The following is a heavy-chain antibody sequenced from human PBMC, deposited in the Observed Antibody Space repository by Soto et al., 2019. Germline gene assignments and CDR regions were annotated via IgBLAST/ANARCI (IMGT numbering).Heavy chain of an antibody. D-gene: IGHD6-13*01. J-gene: IGHJ6*02. V-gene: IGHV3-23*01. Sequence: PGGSLRLSCTASIFTFSNYAMTWVRQAPGKGLEWVSAISGSGYDTYYADSVKGRFTISRDNSKNTLYLQMNSLRAEDTALYYCAKGLAAAADYGLDVWGQGTTVTVSS. CDR1: IFTFSNYA. CDR2: ISGSGYDT. CDR3: AKGLAAAADYGLDV.